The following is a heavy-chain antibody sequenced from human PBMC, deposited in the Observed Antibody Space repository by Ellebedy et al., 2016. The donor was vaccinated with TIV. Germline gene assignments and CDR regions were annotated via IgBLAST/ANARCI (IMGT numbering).Heavy chain of an antibody. CDR2: IKPDGAQK. J-gene: IGHJ2*01. CDR3: ARDGGVPGGDWYFDL. D-gene: IGHD3-16*01. Sequence: GESLKISCAASGFTFSNLWMRWVRQAPGKGLEWVADIKPDGAQKNYVDSVKARFTVSRDNAENTLYLQMNSLRDEDTAVYYCARDGGVPGGDWYFDLWGRGTLVTVSS. V-gene: IGHV3-7*01. CDR1: GFTFSNLW.